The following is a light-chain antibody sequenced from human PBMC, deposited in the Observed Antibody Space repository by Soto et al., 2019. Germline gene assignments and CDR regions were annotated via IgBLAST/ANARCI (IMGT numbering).Light chain of an antibody. Sequence: DIQMTQSPSSLSASVGDRVTITCRASQSISSYLNWYQQKPGKAPKLLIYAASSLQSGVPSRFSGSGSGTDFTLTISSLQPEDFATYYCHHQGTFGQGTKVDIK. CDR2: AAS. J-gene: IGKJ1*01. CDR3: HHQGT. V-gene: IGKV1-39*01. CDR1: QSISSY.